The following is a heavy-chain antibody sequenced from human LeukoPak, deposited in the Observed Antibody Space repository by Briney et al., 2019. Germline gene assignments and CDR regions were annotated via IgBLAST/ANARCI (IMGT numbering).Heavy chain of an antibody. V-gene: IGHV5-51*01. J-gene: IGHJ4*02. CDR1: GYSFTNFW. D-gene: IGHD3-22*01. CDR3: ARPHFDSSGYEFDY. Sequence: GESLKISCKGSGYSFTNFWIGWVRQMPGKGLEWMGIIYPGDSDTRYSPSFQGQVTISAIKSINTAYLQWSSLKASDTAMYYCARPHFDSSGYEFDYWGQATLVTVSP. CDR2: IYPGDSDT.